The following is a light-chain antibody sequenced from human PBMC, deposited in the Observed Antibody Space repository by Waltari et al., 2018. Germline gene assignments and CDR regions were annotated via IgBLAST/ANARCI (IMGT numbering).Light chain of an antibody. CDR1: QDINRY. V-gene: IGKV1-9*01. Sequence: DIHLTQSPSFLSASVGDRVTITCRASQDINRYLAWYQQKPGKAPNLLIYAASTLQSGVPSRFRGSGSGTEFTLAITSLQPEDFGTYYCQQVKSYPFTFGPGTKVDI. CDR2: AAS. J-gene: IGKJ3*01. CDR3: QQVKSYPFT.